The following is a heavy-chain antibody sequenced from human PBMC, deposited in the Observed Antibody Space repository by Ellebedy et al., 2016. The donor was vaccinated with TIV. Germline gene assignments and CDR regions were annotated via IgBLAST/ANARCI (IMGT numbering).Heavy chain of an antibody. CDR3: ARRSSRNVMDV. J-gene: IGHJ6*02. D-gene: IGHD6-13*01. Sequence: SQTLSLTCAISGDSVSSNSARWNWIRQSPSRGLEWLGRTYYRSKWYNDYAVSLKSRITINPDPSKNQFSLQLNSVTSEDTAVYYCARRSSRNVMDVWGQGTPVTVSS. V-gene: IGHV6-1*01. CDR2: TYYRSKWYN. CDR1: GDSVSSNSAR.